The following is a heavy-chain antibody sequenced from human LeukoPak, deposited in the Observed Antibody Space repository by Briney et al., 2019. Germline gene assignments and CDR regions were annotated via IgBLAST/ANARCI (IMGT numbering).Heavy chain of an antibody. V-gene: IGHV3-21*01. CDR1: GFTFSSYS. CDR2: ISSSSSYI. D-gene: IGHD3-9*01. Sequence: PGGSLRLPCAASGFTFSSYSMNWVRQAPGKGLEWVSSISSSSSYIYYADSVKGRFTISRDNAKNSLYLQMNSLRAEDTAVYYCARVGHYDISTGHAFDIWGQGTMVTVSS. CDR3: ARVGHYDISTGHAFDI. J-gene: IGHJ3*02.